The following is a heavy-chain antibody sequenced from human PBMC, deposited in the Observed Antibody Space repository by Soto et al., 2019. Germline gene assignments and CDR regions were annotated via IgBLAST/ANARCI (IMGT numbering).Heavy chain of an antibody. Sequence: GGSLRLSCPPSGFTFTSYGVNWARHAPGKGLEWVSSISRSAGNTDYADSVKGRFTIPRGNAKNSMYLQMNSLRAADTAVYYCARDQVPGLDAFDIWGPGTMDTV. CDR2: ISRSAGNT. CDR3: ARDQVPGLDAFDI. V-gene: IGHV3-21*01. J-gene: IGHJ3*02. CDR1: GFTFTSYG.